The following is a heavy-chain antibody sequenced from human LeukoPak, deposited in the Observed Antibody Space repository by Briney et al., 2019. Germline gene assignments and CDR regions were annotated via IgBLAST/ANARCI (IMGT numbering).Heavy chain of an antibody. CDR3: ATGLLLSPYYGMDV. J-gene: IGHJ6*02. CDR1: GGTFSSYA. V-gene: IGHV1-69*04. CDR2: IIPILGIA. Sequence: GSSVKVSCKASGGTFSSYAISWVRQAPGQGLEWMGRIIPILGIANYAQKFQGRVTITADKSTSTAYMELSSLRSEDTAVYYCATGLLLSPYYGMDVWGQGTTVTVSS. D-gene: IGHD5-12*01.